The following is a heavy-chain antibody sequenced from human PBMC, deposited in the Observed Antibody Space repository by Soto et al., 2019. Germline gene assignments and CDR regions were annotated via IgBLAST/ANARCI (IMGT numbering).Heavy chain of an antibody. V-gene: IGHV4-34*01. J-gene: IGHJ4*02. Sequence: SETLSLTCAVYGGSFSGHYWSWIRQPPGKGLEWIGEINHSGSTNYNPSLKSRVTISVDTSKNQFSLKLSSVTAADTAVYYCARATPLDVDTAMVNFDYWRQGTLVTVSS. D-gene: IGHD5-18*01. CDR1: GGSFSGHY. CDR2: INHSGST. CDR3: ARATPLDVDTAMVNFDY.